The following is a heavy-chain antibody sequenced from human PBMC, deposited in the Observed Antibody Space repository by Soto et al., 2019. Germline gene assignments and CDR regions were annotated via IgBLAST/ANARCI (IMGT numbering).Heavy chain of an antibody. J-gene: IGHJ4*02. Sequence: QVQLVQSGAEVKKPGASVKVSCKASGYTFTSYGISWVRQAPGQGLEWMGWINPYNGNTNYAQKLQGRVTMTTDTSTNPAYRELRSLRSDDTAVYYCARDWFGIDYWCQGNLVTVSS. V-gene: IGHV1-18*01. D-gene: IGHD3-16*01. CDR2: INPYNGNT. CDR3: ARDWFGIDY. CDR1: GYTFTSYG.